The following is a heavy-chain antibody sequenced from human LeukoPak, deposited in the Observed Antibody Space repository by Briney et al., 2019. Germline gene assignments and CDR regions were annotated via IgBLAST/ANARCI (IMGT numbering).Heavy chain of an antibody. J-gene: IGHJ6*02. D-gene: IGHD1-1*01. Sequence: GGSLRLSCAASGFTFSDYYMSWIRQAPGKGLEWVSYISSSGSTIYYADSVKGRFTISRDNAKNSLYLRMNSLRAEDTAVYYCARDDLTNFQTYYYGMDVWGQGTTVTVSS. CDR2: ISSSGSTI. V-gene: IGHV3-11*01. CDR1: GFTFSDYY. CDR3: ARDDLTNFQTYYYGMDV.